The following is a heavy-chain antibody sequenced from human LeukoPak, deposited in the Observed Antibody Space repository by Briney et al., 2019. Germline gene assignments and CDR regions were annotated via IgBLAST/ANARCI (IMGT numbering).Heavy chain of an antibody. V-gene: IGHV4-59*01. CDR3: ARGGYSYGNHAFDI. CDR2: IYYSGST. D-gene: IGHD5-18*01. Sequence: SETLSITCAVSGGSISSYYWSWIRQPPGKGLEWIGYIYYSGSTNYNPSLKSRVTISVDTSKNQFSLKLSSVTAADTAVYYCARGGYSYGNHAFDIWGQGTMVTVSS. CDR1: GGSISSYY. J-gene: IGHJ3*02.